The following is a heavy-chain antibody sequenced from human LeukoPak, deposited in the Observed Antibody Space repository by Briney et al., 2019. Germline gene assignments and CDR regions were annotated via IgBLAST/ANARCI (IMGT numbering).Heavy chain of an antibody. J-gene: IGHJ4*02. D-gene: IGHD3-9*01. V-gene: IGHV3-23*01. Sequence: PGGSLRLSCAASGLTFSSYVTTWVRQAPGKGLEWVSGITGSGVTTYYADSVRGRFTISRDNSKNTLYLQMNSLRADDTAVYYCAKEIYYYIDWGQGTLVTVSS. CDR2: ITGSGVTT. CDR3: AKEIYYYID. CDR1: GLTFSSYV.